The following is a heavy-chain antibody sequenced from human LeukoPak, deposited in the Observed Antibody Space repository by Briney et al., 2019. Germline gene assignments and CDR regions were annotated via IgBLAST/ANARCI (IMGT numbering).Heavy chain of an antibody. CDR3: ARGGKATVVTM. V-gene: IGHV4-4*07. J-gene: IGHJ4*02. D-gene: IGHD4-23*01. CDR2: IYSSGST. Sequence: SETLSLTCTVYGGSINSYYWSWIRQPAGKGLEWIGRIYSSGSTNYNPSLKSRVSMSVDTSKNQFSLKLTSVTPAETAVYYCARGGKATVVTMWGQGILVTVSS. CDR1: GGSINSYY.